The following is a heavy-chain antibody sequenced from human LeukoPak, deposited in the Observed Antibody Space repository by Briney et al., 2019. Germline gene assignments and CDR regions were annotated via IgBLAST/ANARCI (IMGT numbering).Heavy chain of an antibody. CDR1: GFTFSSYG. J-gene: IGHJ4*02. CDR2: ISYDGSNK. CDR3: AKDLEVAAATPGYFDY. Sequence: PGGSLRLSCAASGFTFSSYGMHWVRQAPGKGLEWVAVISYDGSNKYYADSVKGRFTISRDNSKNTLYLQMNSLRAEDTAVYYCAKDLEVAAATPGYFDYWGQGTLVTVSS. V-gene: IGHV3-30*18. D-gene: IGHD2-15*01.